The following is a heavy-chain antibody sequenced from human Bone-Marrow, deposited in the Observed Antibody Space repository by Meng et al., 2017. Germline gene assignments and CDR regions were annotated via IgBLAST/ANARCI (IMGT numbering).Heavy chain of an antibody. V-gene: IGHV1-2*06. Sequence: QGQLVQSGAEVKKPGASVKVSCKASGYTFSTYYVHWVRQAPGQGLEWMGRINPKSGGTNYAQKFQGRVTMTSDTSISTAYMEMSRLRSDDTAVYYCARATHDLLTGYSRLFDYWGQGTLVTVSS. D-gene: IGHD3-9*01. CDR1: GYTFSTYY. CDR3: ARATHDLLTGYSRLFDY. CDR2: INPKSGGT. J-gene: IGHJ4*02.